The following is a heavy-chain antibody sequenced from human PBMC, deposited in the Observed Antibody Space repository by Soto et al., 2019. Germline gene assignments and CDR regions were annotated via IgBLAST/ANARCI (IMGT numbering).Heavy chain of an antibody. CDR3: ARDLRAGYNSFDY. CDR1: GFTFSGYW. V-gene: IGHV3-7*03. CDR2: INGDGDEQ. D-gene: IGHD5-12*01. J-gene: IGHJ4*02. Sequence: RGSLLLSCAASGFTFSGYWMTWVRQAPGQGLEWVANINGDGDEQDYVHSVKGRFTISRDNAKNSLSLHLSSLRAEDTAVYYCARDLRAGYNSFDYWGQGAMVTVSS.